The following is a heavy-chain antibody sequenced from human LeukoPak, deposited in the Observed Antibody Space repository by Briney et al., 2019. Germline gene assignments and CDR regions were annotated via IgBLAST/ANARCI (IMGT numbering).Heavy chain of an antibody. CDR1: GYTFTSYD. CDR2: MNPNSGNT. V-gene: IGHV1-8*01. CDR3: ARTQYSSSWYNWFDP. Sequence: ASVKVSCKASGYTFTSYDIHWVRQATGQGLEWMGWMNPNSGNTGYAQKFQGRVTMTRNTSISTAYMELSSLRSEDTAVYYCARTQYSSSWYNWFDPWGQGTLVTVSS. J-gene: IGHJ5*02. D-gene: IGHD6-13*01.